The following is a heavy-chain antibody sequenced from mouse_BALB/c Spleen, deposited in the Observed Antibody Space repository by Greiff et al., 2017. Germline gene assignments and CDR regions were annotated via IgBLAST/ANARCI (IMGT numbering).Heavy chain of an antibody. CDR3: TGGDDYDGWFAY. Sequence: VQLKQSGTVLARPGASVKMSCKASGYTFTSYWMHWVKQRPGQGLEWIGAIYPGNSDTSYNQKFKGKAKLTAVTSTSTAYMELSSLTNEDSAVYYCTGGDDYDGWFAYWGEGTLVTVSA. D-gene: IGHD2-4*01. CDR1: GYTFTSYW. J-gene: IGHJ3*01. V-gene: IGHV1-5*01. CDR2: IYPGNSDT.